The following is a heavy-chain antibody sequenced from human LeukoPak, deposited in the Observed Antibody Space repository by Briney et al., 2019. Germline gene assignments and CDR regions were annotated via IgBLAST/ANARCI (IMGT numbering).Heavy chain of an antibody. J-gene: IGHJ3*02. CDR2: ISRSGSYK. V-gene: IGHV3-21*01. Sequence: GGSLRLSCEASGFSFSTYTMHWVRQAPGKGLEWVSSISRSGSYKYYADSVKGRFSVSRDNSKNSLYLQMNSLRAEDTAVYHCAREGMGYYDSSGYPRGWLAFDIWGQETMVTVSS. CDR3: AREGMGYYDSSGYPRGWLAFDI. CDR1: GFSFSTYT. D-gene: IGHD3-22*01.